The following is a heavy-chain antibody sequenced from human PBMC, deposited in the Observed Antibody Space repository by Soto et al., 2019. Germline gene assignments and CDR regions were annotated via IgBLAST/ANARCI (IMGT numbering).Heavy chain of an antibody. J-gene: IGHJ4*02. CDR1: GGSISXXXXX. D-gene: IGHD3-16*01. V-gene: IGHV4-31*03. CDR2: IYYSGST. Sequence: QVQLQESGPGLVKPSQTLSLTCTVSGGSISXXXXXXXXXRQHPGKGLEWIGSIYYSGSTYYNPSLKSRVTISVDTSKNQFSLKLSSVTAADTAVYYCARGVLHWGQGTLVTVSS. CDR3: ARGVLH.